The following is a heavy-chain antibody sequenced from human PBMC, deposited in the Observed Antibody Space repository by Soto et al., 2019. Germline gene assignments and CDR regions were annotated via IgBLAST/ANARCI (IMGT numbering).Heavy chain of an antibody. D-gene: IGHD6-13*01. CDR2: IYYSGST. Sequence: LRWSVAEGTSIDHGGSWIRKKQGKGLESIGYIYYSGSTNYNPSLKSRVTISVDTSKNQFSLKLSSVTAADTAVYYCARDSSSWSVDAFDIWVQGTTVPGSS. CDR3: ARDSSSWSVDAFDI. J-gene: IGHJ3*02. CDR1: EGTSIDHG. V-gene: IGHV4-59*11.